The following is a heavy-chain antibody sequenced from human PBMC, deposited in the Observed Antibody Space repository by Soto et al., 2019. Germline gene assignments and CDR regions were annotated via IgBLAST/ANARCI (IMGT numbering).Heavy chain of an antibody. CDR3: ATDLRPQYYDGSYYYYGMDV. D-gene: IGHD1-26*01. CDR2: FDPEDGET. CDR1: GYTLTELS. Sequence: ASVKVSCKVSGYTLTELSMHWVRQAPGKGLEWMGGFDPEDGETIYAQKFQGRVTMTEDTSTDTAYMELSSLRSEDTAVYYCATDLRPQYYDGSYYYYGMDVWGQGTTVTVSS. J-gene: IGHJ6*02. V-gene: IGHV1-24*01.